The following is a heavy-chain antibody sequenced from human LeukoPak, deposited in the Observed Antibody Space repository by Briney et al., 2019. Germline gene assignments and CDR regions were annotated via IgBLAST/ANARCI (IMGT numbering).Heavy chain of an antibody. CDR1: GYSFNHYW. Sequence: GESLKISCMGSGYSFNHYWIGWVRQMPGKGLEWMGIIYPLDSDSRYSPSFQGQVTISADKSISTAYLQWSSLKASDTAMYYCAIFDFLFGEIDNWFDPWGQGTLVTVSS. J-gene: IGHJ5*02. V-gene: IGHV5-51*01. D-gene: IGHD3-16*01. CDR2: IYPLDSDS. CDR3: AIFDFLFGEIDNWFDP.